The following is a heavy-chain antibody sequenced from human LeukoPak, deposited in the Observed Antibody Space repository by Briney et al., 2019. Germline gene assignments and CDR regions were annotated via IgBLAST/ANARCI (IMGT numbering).Heavy chain of an antibody. Sequence: SLRLSCAASGFTFDDYAMHWVRQAPGKGLEWVSGISWNSGSIGYADSVKGRFTISRDNAKNSLYLQINSLRAEDTALYYCAKATRPYYYDSSGYYDAFDIWGQGTMVTVSS. V-gene: IGHV3-9*01. D-gene: IGHD3-22*01. J-gene: IGHJ3*02. CDR2: ISWNSGSI. CDR1: GFTFDDYA. CDR3: AKATRPYYYDSSGYYDAFDI.